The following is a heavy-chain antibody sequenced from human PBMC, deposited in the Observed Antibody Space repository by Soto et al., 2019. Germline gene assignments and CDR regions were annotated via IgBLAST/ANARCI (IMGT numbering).Heavy chain of an antibody. Sequence: QEQLVESGGGLVKPGGSLRLSCAASGFTFSDSYMSWVHQAPGKGLVWVAYISGSSGYTGYADSVKGRFTISRDNAKNSLYLQMNSLRAEDTAVYYCAKDRGGYGPPDVWGQGTTVTFSS. CDR3: AKDRGGYGPPDV. CDR1: GFTFSDSY. D-gene: IGHD3-10*01. CDR2: ISGSSGYT. J-gene: IGHJ6*02. V-gene: IGHV3-11*06.